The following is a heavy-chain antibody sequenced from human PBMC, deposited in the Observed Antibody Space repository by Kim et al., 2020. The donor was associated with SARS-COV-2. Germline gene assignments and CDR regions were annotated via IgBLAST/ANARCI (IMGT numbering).Heavy chain of an antibody. J-gene: IGHJ4*02. CDR2: MHYSGST. D-gene: IGHD3-16*01. V-gene: IGHV4-59*01. CDR3: ARCRAYIGGLY. CDR1: GDSMSGYY. Sequence: SETLSLTCTVSGDSMSGYYWSWIRQPPGKRLEWIGYMHYSGSTGYNPSLKSRVTMSIDTSKNQFSLKLASVTAADTALYYCARCRAYIGGLYWGQGTLVTVSP.